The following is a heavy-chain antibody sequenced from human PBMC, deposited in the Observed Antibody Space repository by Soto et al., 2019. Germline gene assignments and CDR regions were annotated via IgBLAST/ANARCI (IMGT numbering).Heavy chain of an antibody. D-gene: IGHD2-2*01. CDR2: ISWNSGSI. J-gene: IGHJ6*02. CDR3: AKDSDCSSTSCFKYYYYGMDV. CDR1: GFTFDDYA. Sequence: GGSLRLSCAASGFTFDDYAMHWVRQAPGKGLEWVSGISWNSGSIGYADSVKGRFTISRDNAKNSLYLQMNSLRAEDTALYYCAKDSDCSSTSCFKYYYYGMDVWGQGTTVTVSS. V-gene: IGHV3-9*01.